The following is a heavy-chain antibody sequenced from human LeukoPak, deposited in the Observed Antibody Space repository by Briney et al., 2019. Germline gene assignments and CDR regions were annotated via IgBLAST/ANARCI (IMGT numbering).Heavy chain of an antibody. J-gene: IGHJ3*02. Sequence: PSETLSLTCTVSGGSISSYYWSWIRQPPGKGLEWIGYIYYSGSTNYNPSLKSRVTISVDTSKNQFSLKLSSVTAADTAVYYCAREHPSSSWYHDAFDIWGQGTMVTVSS. D-gene: IGHD6-13*01. CDR3: AREHPSSSWYHDAFDI. CDR2: IYYSGST. CDR1: GGSISSYY. V-gene: IGHV4-59*12.